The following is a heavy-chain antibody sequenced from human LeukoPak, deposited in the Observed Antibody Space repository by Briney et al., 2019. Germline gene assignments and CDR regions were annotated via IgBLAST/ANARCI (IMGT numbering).Heavy chain of an antibody. CDR2: INGDGTRT. Sequence: GGSLRLSCAASGFTFSSYWMHWVRQAPGKGLVWVSRINGDGTRTNYADSVKGRFAISRDNAENTVNLQIYSLKAEDTAVYYCARGDXGGWYFDLW. CDR3: ARGDXGGWYFDL. V-gene: IGHV3-74*01. D-gene: IGHD3-16*01. J-gene: IGHJ2*01. CDR1: GFTFSSYW.